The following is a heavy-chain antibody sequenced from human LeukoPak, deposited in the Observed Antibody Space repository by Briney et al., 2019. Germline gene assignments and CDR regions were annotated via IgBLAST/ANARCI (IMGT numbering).Heavy chain of an antibody. V-gene: IGHV3-23*01. Sequence: GGSLRLSCAASGFTFSSYAMSWVRQAPGKGLEWVSAISGSGGSTYYADSVKGRFTISRDNAKNSLYLQMNSLRAEDTAVYYCARGPTDSGSYGPYFDYWGQGTLVTVSS. CDR1: GFTFSSYA. CDR3: ARGPTDSGSYGPYFDY. CDR2: ISGSGGST. D-gene: IGHD1-26*01. J-gene: IGHJ4*02.